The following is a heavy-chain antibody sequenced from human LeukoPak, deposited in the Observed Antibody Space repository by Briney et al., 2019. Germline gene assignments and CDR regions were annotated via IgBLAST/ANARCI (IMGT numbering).Heavy chain of an antibody. D-gene: IGHD1-26*01. CDR3: AKGGSYYLFGY. J-gene: IGHJ4*02. V-gene: IGHV3-53*01. CDR1: GFIVSSTY. Sequence: GGSLRLSCAASGFIVSSTYMNWVRQAPGKGLEWVSVIYYGGGTYYTDSVKGRFTISRDNSKNTLYLQMNSLRAEDTAVYYCAKGGSYYLFGYWGQGTLVTVSS. CDR2: IYYGGGT.